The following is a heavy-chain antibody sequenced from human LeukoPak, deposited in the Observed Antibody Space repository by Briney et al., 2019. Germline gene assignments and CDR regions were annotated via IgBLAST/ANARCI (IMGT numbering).Heavy chain of an antibody. Sequence: GSLRLSCAASGFTFSSYRMNWVRQPPGKGLEWIGEINHSGSTNYNPSLKSRVTISVDTSKNQFSLKLSSVTAADTAVYYCASQKRRDGYNWGQGTMVTVSS. D-gene: IGHD5-24*01. CDR2: INHSGST. CDR3: ASQKRRDGYN. J-gene: IGHJ3*01. CDR1: GFTFSSYR. V-gene: IGHV4-34*01.